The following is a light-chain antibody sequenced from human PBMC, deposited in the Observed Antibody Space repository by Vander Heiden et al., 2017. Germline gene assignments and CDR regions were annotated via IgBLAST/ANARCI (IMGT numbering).Light chain of an antibody. CDR2: ASL. V-gene: IGKV1-39*01. CDR3: QQTYATPLT. Sequence: DIQLIQSPSTLLASVGDRVTISCRASQSISTYLNWYQQKPGNAPKLLVYASLNLQSGVPSRFSGSRSGTQFSLTISSLQPDDFATYYCQQTYATPLTFVQGTKVGIK. CDR1: QSISTY. J-gene: IGKJ1*01.